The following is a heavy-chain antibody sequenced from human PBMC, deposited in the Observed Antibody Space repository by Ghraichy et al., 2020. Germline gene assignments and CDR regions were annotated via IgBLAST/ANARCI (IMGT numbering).Heavy chain of an antibody. V-gene: IGHV3-23*01. Sequence: LSLTCAASGFTFSSYAINWVRQAPGKGLEWVSSISGTGEYTFYADSVKGRFIISRDNSNNTVFLQMNSLKGEDTAVYYCAKDRFMPTGWQKPFDYWGQGTLVTVSS. D-gene: IGHD2-2*01. CDR3: AKDRFMPTGWQKPFDY. CDR2: ISGTGEYT. CDR1: GFTFSSYA. J-gene: IGHJ4*02.